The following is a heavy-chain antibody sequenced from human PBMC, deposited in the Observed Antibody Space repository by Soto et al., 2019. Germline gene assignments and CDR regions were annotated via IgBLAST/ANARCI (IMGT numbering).Heavy chain of an antibody. V-gene: IGHV1-69*13. CDR3: ARGLRYFDWYIWDY. J-gene: IGHJ4*02. Sequence: ASVKVSCKASGGTFSSYAISWVRQAPGQGLEWMGGIIPIFGTANYAQKFQGRVTITADESTSTAYMELSSLRSEDTAVYYCARGLRYFDWYIWDYWGQGTLVTVSS. D-gene: IGHD3-9*01. CDR2: IIPIFGTA. CDR1: GGTFSSYA.